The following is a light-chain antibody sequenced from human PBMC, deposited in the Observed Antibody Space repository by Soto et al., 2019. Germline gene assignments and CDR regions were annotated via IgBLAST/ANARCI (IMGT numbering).Light chain of an antibody. CDR3: QSYDSSNPVV. J-gene: IGLJ2*01. V-gene: IGLV6-57*04. CDR1: SGSIASYY. Sequence: NFMLTQPHSVSESPGKTVTISCTRSSGSIASYYVQWYQQRPGSAPTTVIYEDAQRPSGVPDQFSGSIDSSSNSASLTISGLKTEDEADYYCQSYDSSNPVVFGGGTKLTVL. CDR2: EDA.